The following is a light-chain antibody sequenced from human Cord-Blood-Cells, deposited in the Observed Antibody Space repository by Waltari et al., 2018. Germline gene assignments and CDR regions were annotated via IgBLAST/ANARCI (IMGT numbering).Light chain of an antibody. V-gene: IGKV3-11*01. J-gene: IGKJ4*01. Sequence: EIVLTQSPATMSLSPGERATLSCRASQSVSSYLAWYQQKPGQAPRLLIYDASNRATGIPARFSGSGSGTDFTLTISSLEPEDFAVYYYQQRSNWLRTFGGGTKVEIK. CDR1: QSVSSY. CDR2: DAS. CDR3: QQRSNWLRT.